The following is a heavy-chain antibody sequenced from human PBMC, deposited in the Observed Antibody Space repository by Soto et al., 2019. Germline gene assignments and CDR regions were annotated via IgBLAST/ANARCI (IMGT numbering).Heavy chain of an antibody. D-gene: IGHD2-15*01. Sequence: SETLSLTCNVSGGSITGAYYWNWIRQHPGKGLEWIGSIHYRGTTDYNPSLKSRITISLDRSKNQFALKLSSLTAADTAVYYCARVRDSFGLDVWGQGTTVTVS. CDR1: GGSITGAYY. J-gene: IGHJ6*02. V-gene: IGHV4-31*03. CDR2: IHYRGTT. CDR3: ARVRDSFGLDV.